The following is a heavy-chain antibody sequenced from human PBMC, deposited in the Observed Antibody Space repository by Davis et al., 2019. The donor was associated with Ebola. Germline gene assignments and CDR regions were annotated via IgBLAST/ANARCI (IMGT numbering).Heavy chain of an antibody. CDR3: ARDGSGGYSFGPYYFDS. Sequence: GESLKISCAASGFTFTNYWMSWVRQAPGKGLEWVAKIKQDGYEKYYVDSVKGRFTISRDNAKNSLYLQMNSLRVDDTAVYYCARDGSGGYSFGPYYFDSWGQGTLVTVSS. D-gene: IGHD5-18*01. V-gene: IGHV3-7*03. J-gene: IGHJ4*02. CDR2: IKQDGYEK. CDR1: GFTFTNYW.